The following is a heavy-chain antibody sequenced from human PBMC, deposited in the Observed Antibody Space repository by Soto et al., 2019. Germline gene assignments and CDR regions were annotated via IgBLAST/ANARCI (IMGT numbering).Heavy chain of an antibody. Sequence: AVPLCGGTTYYADSVKGRFIISRDNSKNTLYLLMNSLRAEDTALYYCAKQRADYGSGADTFYFDSWGQGALVTVSS. V-gene: IGHV3-23*01. CDR3: AKQRADYGSGADTFYFDS. D-gene: IGHD3-10*01. CDR2: VPLCGGTT. J-gene: IGHJ4*02.